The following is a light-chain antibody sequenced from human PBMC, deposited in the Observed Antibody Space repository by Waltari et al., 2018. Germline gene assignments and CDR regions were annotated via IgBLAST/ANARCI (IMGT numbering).Light chain of an antibody. CDR2: EVR. J-gene: IGLJ2*01. CDR1: SRDIGAYHY. CDR3: SSYTNTFVV. Sequence: QSALTQPASVPGSPGQSITIPCTGSSRDIGAYHYVAWYQHFPDEAPKLLLYEVRNRPSGVSRRFSGSKSGNTASLTISGIQAEDEAHYYCSSYTNTFVVFGGGTKLPVL. V-gene: IGLV2-14*01.